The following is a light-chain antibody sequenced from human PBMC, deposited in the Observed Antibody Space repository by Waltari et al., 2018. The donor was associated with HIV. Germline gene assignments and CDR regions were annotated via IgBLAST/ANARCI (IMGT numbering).Light chain of an antibody. CDR1: SSNIGSNY. J-gene: IGLJ3*02. V-gene: IGLV1-47*01. CDR3: AAWDNSLSAWV. CDR2: RND. Sequence: QSVLTQPPSASGTPGQRVSISCSGSSSNIGSNYVYWYKQLPETAPKLLMYRNDERPSGFPDRFSGSKSGTSASLALSGLRSEDEADYYCAAWDNSLSAWVFGGGTKLTVL.